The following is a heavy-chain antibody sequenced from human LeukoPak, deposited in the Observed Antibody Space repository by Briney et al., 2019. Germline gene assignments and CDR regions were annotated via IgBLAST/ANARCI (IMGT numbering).Heavy chain of an antibody. CDR2: ISGSGGST. J-gene: IGHJ4*02. Sequence: PGGSLRLSCAASGFTFSSYAMSWVRQAPGKGLEWVSAISGSGGSTYYADSVKGRFTISRDNSKNTLYLQMNSLRAEDTAVYYCANLVRGVIMPFDYWGQGTLVTVSS. CDR3: ANLVRGVIMPFDY. V-gene: IGHV3-23*01. D-gene: IGHD3-10*01. CDR1: GFTFSSYA.